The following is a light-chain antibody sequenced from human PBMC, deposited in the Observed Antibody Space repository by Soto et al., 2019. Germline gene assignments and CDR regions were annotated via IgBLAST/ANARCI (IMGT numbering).Light chain of an antibody. CDR2: GAS. CDR3: QQYGTSPPT. J-gene: IGKJ3*01. CDR1: QSVSRNS. V-gene: IGKV3-20*01. Sequence: EIVLTQSPGNLSLSPGERATLSGRASQSVSRNSLAWYQQQPGQAPRLLIYGASSRATDIPDRFSGSGSGTDFTLIVSRLEPEDFAVYFCQQYGTSPPTFGPGTKVDIK.